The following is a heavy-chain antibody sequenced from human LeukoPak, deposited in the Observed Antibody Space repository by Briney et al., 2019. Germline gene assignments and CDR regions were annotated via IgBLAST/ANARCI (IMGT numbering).Heavy chain of an antibody. J-gene: IGHJ3*02. CDR2: ISAYNGNT. CDR3: ARDFDTYYDILTGYYTGVRRVNDAFDI. Sequence: ASVKVSCKASGYTFTSYGISWVRQAPGQGLEWMGWISAYNGNTNYAQKLQGRVTMTTDTSTSTAYMELRSLRSDDTAVYYCARDFDTYYDILTGYYTGVRRVNDAFDIWGQGTMVTVSS. D-gene: IGHD3-9*01. V-gene: IGHV1-18*01. CDR1: GYTFTSYG.